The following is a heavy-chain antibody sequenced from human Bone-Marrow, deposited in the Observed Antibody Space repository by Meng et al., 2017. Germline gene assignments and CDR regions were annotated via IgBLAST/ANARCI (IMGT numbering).Heavy chain of an antibody. CDR2: ISSSSSYI. D-gene: IGHD3-10*01. J-gene: IGHJ5*02. Sequence: GESLKISFAASGFIFSSYSMNWVRQAPGKGLEWDSSISSSSSYIYYADSVKGRFTISRDNAKNSLYLQMNSLRAEDTAVYYCARDGILLWFGELAWLDPWGQGTLVTVSS. CDR1: GFIFSSYS. V-gene: IGHV3-21*01. CDR3: ARDGILLWFGELAWLDP.